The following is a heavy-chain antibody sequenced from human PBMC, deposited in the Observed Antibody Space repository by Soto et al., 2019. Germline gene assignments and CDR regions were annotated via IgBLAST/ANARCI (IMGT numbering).Heavy chain of an antibody. J-gene: IGHJ6*02. CDR2: ISGSGGST. V-gene: IGHV3-23*01. CDR3: AKDLGARTYYYYGMDV. CDR1: GFTFRSFA. Sequence: PGGLMRLSRAASGFTFRSFAMSWVRQATGKGLEWVSAISGSGGSTYYADSVKGRFTISRDNSKNTLYLQMNSLRAEDTAVYYCAKDLGARTYYYYGMDVWGQGTTVTVSS.